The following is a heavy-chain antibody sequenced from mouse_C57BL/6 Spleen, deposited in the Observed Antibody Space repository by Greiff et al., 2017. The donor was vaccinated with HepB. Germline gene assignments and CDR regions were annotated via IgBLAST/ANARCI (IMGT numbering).Heavy chain of an antibody. D-gene: IGHD4-1*01. V-gene: IGHV7-3*01. CDR3: ARSLTGLDY. CDR2: IRNKANGYTT. CDR1: GFTFTDYY. J-gene: IGHJ2*01. Sequence: EVKLEESGGGLVQPGGSLSLSCAASGFTFTDYYMSWVRQPPGKALEWLGFIRNKANGYTTEYSASVKGRFTISRDNSQSILYLQMNALRAEDSATYYCARSLTGLDYWGQGTTLTVSS.